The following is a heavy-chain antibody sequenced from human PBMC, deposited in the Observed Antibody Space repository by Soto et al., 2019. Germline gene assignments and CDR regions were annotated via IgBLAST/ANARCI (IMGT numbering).Heavy chain of an antibody. Sequence: EVQLVESGGGLVQPGRSLRLSCTASGFTFGDYAMSWFRQAPGKGLEWVGFIRSKAYGGTTEYAASVKGRFTISRDDSKRIAYLQMNSLKTEDTAVYYCTRDPSRLLEWLLPYYFDYWGQGTLVTVSS. J-gene: IGHJ4*02. D-gene: IGHD3-3*01. V-gene: IGHV3-49*03. CDR2: IRSKAYGGTT. CDR3: TRDPSRLLEWLLPYYFDY. CDR1: GFTFGDYA.